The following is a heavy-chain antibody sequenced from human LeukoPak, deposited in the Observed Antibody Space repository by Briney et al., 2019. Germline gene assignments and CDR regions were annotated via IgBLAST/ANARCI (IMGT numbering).Heavy chain of an antibody. J-gene: IGHJ5*02. CDR1: GDTFSGYA. CDR3: AVTMSSNWFDP. V-gene: IGHV1-69*06. Sequence: GASVKVSCKASGDTFSGYAISWVRQAPGQGLEWMGGIFPIFGTANYAQKFQGRVTITADKSTSTAYMELSSLRSEDTAVYYCAVTMSSNWFDPWGQGTLVTVSS. D-gene: IGHD4/OR15-4a*01. CDR2: IFPIFGTA.